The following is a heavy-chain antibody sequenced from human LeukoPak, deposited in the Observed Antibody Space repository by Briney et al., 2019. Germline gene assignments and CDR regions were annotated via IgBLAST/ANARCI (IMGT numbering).Heavy chain of an antibody. CDR1: GFTFSSYW. CDR2: IRQDGIEK. Sequence: GGSLRLSCAASGFTFSSYWMHWVRQAPGKGLVWVANIRQDGIEKYHVDSVKGRFTISRDNAKNSLYLQMNSLRAEDTAVYYCARILMSGSSVYWGQGTLVTVSS. J-gene: IGHJ4*02. CDR3: ARILMSGSSVY. D-gene: IGHD2-8*01. V-gene: IGHV3-7*01.